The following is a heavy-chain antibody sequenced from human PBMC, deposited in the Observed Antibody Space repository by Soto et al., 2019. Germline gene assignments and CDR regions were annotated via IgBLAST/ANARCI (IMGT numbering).Heavy chain of an antibody. J-gene: IGHJ6*02. CDR3: AKAHYYGSGSYYNEPYYYGMDV. CDR1: GFTFSSYA. D-gene: IGHD3-10*01. CDR2: ISGSGGST. V-gene: IGHV3-23*01. Sequence: PVGSLRLSCAASGFTFSSYAMSWVRQAPGKGLEWVSAISGSGGSTYYADSVKGRFTISRDNSKNTLYLQMNSLRAEDTAVYYCAKAHYYGSGSYYNEPYYYGMDVWGQGTTVTVSS.